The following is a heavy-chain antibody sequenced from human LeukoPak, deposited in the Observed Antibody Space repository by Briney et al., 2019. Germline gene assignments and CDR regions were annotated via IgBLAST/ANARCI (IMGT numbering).Heavy chain of an antibody. CDR3: AGEWLGLWNWFDP. J-gene: IGHJ5*02. D-gene: IGHD6-19*01. Sequence: GGSLRLSCAASGFTFSDHYMDWVRQAPGKGLEWVGRTRNKANSYTTEYAASVKGRFTISRDDSKNSLYLQMNSLKTEDTAVYYCAGEWLGLWNWFDPWGQGTLVTVSS. CDR1: GFTFSDHY. V-gene: IGHV3-72*01. CDR2: TRNKANSYTT.